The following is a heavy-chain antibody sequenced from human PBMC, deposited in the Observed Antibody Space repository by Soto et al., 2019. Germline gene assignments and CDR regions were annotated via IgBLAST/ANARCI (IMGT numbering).Heavy chain of an antibody. V-gene: IGHV1-2*02. J-gene: IGHJ4*02. CDR1: GYTFTDYY. CDR3: AKREPTTGYFDY. CDR2: INPNSGGT. Sequence: GASVKVSCKASGYTFTDYYMHWVRQAPGQGLEWMGWINPNSGGTNYAQKFQGRVTMTRDTSITTAYMELIWLRSDDTAVYYCAKREPTTGYFDYWGQGALVTVS. D-gene: IGHD1-1*01.